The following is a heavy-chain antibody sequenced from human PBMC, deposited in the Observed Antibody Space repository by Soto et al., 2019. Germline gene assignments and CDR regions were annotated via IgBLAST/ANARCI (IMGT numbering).Heavy chain of an antibody. D-gene: IGHD6-25*01. V-gene: IGHV3-30*03. CDR2: ISYDGSNK. Sequence: QVQLVESGGGVVQPGRSLRLSCAASGFTFSNYGMHWVRQAPGKGLEWVAVISYDGSNKHYADSVKGRFTISRDNSKNTQYMQMTSLTAADTAVYYCAERAGYWGQGTLVTVSS. CDR3: AERAGY. J-gene: IGHJ4*02. CDR1: GFTFSNYG.